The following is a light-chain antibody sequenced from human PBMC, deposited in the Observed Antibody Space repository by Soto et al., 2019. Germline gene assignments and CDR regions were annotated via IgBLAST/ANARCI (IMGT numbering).Light chain of an antibody. Sequence: QSALTQPRSVSGSPGQSVTISCTGTSSDVGGYNFVSWYQQHPGKAPKLMIYDVSKRPSGVPDRFSGSKSGNTASLTISGLQDEDEDDYYCCSYAGSDTGVFGGGTKVTVL. J-gene: IGLJ3*02. V-gene: IGLV2-11*01. CDR2: DVS. CDR1: SSDVGGYNF. CDR3: CSYAGSDTGV.